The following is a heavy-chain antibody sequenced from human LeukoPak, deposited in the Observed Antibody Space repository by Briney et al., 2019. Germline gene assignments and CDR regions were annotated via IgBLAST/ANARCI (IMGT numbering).Heavy chain of an antibody. D-gene: IGHD3-3*01. CDR1: GFTFTSSA. J-gene: IGHJ6*02. Sequence: SVKVSCKASGFTFTSSAMQWVRQARGQRLEGIGWIVVGSGNTNYAQKFQERVTITRDMSTSTAYMELSSLRSEDTAVYYCAATTGTYYDFWSGRDYYGMDVWGQGTTVTVSS. CDR3: AATTGTYYDFWSGRDYYGMDV. CDR2: IVVGSGNT. V-gene: IGHV1-58*02.